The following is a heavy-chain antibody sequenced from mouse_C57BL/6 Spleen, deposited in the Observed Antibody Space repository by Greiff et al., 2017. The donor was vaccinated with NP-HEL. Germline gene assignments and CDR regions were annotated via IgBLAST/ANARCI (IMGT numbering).Heavy chain of an antibody. CDR1: GYAFSSSW. V-gene: IGHV1-82*01. CDR2: IYPGDGDT. CDR3: ARGEGNYLDY. J-gene: IGHJ2*01. Sequence: QVQLQQSGPELVKPGASVKISCKASGYAFSSSWMNWVKQRPGKGLEWIGRIYPGDGDTNYNGKFKGKATLTADKSSSTAYMQLSSLTSEDSAVYFCARGEGNYLDYWGQGTTLTVSS.